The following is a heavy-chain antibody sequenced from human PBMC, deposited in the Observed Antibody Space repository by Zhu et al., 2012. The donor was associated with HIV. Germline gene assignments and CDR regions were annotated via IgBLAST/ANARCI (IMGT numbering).Heavy chain of an antibody. J-gene: IGHJ4*02. CDR3: AKDLPSAYDYVWGSYTY. Sequence: EVQLLESGGGLVQPGGSLRLSCAASGFTFSSYAMSWVRQAPGKGLEWVSAISGSGGSTYYADSVEGRFTISRDNSKNTLYLQMNSLRAEDTAVYYCAKDLPSAYDYVWGSYTYWGQGTLVTVSS. D-gene: IGHD3-16*01. V-gene: IGHV3-23*01. CDR1: GFTFSSYA. CDR2: ISGSGGST.